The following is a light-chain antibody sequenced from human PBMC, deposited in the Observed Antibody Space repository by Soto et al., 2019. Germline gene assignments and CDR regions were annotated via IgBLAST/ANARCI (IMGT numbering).Light chain of an antibody. CDR1: QSVGSF. Sequence: EIVLPQSPATLSLSPGERATLSCRASQSVGSFLAWYQHKPGQGPRLLIYDASTRATGIPARFSGSGSGTDFTLTISNLEPEDFAIYYCQQRSHWPPFTFGPGTKVDVK. CDR2: DAS. J-gene: IGKJ3*01. V-gene: IGKV3-11*01. CDR3: QQRSHWPPFT.